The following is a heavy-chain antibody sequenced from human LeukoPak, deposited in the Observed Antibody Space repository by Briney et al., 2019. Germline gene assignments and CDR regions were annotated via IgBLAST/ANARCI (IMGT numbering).Heavy chain of an antibody. J-gene: IGHJ4*02. V-gene: IGHV4-39*01. CDR1: GGSITSSSYY. Sequence: SETLSLTCTVSGGSITSSSYYWAWIRQPPGKGLEWIGSIYYSGSTYYNPSLKSRVSISLDTAKNQFSLKLSSVTAADTAVYYCARQDWGSYYFDFWGQGTLVTVSS. D-gene: IGHD3-16*01. CDR3: ARQDWGSYYFDF. CDR2: IYYSGST.